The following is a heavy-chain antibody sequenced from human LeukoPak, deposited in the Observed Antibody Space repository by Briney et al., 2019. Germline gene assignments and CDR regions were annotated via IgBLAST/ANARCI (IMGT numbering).Heavy chain of an antibody. CDR1: GYTFTSYD. Sequence: SVKVSCKASGYTFTSYDTNWVRQATGQGLEWMGAIIPIFGTANYAQKFQGRVTITTDESTSTAYMELSSLRPEDTAVYYCAREVRSGYDRYYFDYWGQGALVTVSS. CDR2: IIPIFGTA. D-gene: IGHD5-12*01. J-gene: IGHJ4*02. CDR3: AREVRSGYDRYYFDY. V-gene: IGHV1-69*05.